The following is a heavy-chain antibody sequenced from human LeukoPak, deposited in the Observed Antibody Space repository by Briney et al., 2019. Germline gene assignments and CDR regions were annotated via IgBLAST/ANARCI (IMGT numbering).Heavy chain of an antibody. Sequence: GRSLRLSCVGSGFTFDDYGMSWVRQAPGKGLEWVSGINWNSGTIGYADSVTGRFTISRDNAKKSLYLEMNSLRRDNTAFYYCTKSRHYGFWTTYPDSWGHGTLVTVSS. CDR3: TKSRHYGFWTTYPDS. D-gene: IGHD3-3*01. CDR1: GFTFDDYG. CDR2: INWNSGTI. J-gene: IGHJ5*01. V-gene: IGHV3-9*01.